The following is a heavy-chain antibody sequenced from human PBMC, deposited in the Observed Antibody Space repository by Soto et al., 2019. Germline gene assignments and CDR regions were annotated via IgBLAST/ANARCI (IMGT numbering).Heavy chain of an antibody. V-gene: IGHV1-8*01. CDR2: MNPNSGNT. J-gene: IGHJ6*02. CDR3: ARGASLRYFDWLTPHYYYGMDV. D-gene: IGHD3-9*01. CDR1: GYTFTSYD. Sequence: ASVKVSCKASGYTFTSYDINWVRQATGQGLEWMGWMNPNSGNTGYAQKFQGRVTMTRNTSISTAYMELSSLRSEDTAVYYCARGASLRYFDWLTPHYYYGMDVWGQGTTVTVSS.